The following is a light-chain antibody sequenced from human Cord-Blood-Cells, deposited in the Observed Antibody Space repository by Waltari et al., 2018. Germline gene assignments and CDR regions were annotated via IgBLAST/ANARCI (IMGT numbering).Light chain of an antibody. V-gene: IGLV2-11*01. CDR3: CSYAGSYTKV. CDR1: SSDVGGYNY. CDR2: DVS. Sequence: SALTQPRSVSGSPGQSVTISCTGTSSDVGGYNYVSWYQQHPGKAPKLMIYDVSKRPSGVPDRFSGSKSGNTASLTISGLQAEDEADYYCCSYAGSYTKVFGGVTKLTVL. J-gene: IGLJ2*01.